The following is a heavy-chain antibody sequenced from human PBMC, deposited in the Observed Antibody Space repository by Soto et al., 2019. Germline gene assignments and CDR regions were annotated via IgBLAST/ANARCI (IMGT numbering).Heavy chain of an antibody. D-gene: IGHD3-3*01. CDR2: IRGNTYGGTT. V-gene: IGHV3-49*04. J-gene: IGHJ6*02. CDR3: SRDGDFYGLDV. CDR1: GFTSDDYDYA. Sequence: GGSLRLSCTFSGFTSDDYDYALTWVRQAPGKGLQWLGLIRGNTYGGTTEYAASVKGRFTISRDDSKGITYLQMNSLKTEDTAVYYCSRDGDFYGLDVWGQGTTVTVSS.